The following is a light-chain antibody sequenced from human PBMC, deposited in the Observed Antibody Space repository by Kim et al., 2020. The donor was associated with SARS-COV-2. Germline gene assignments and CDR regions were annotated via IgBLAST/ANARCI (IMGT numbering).Light chain of an antibody. Sequence: SYELTQPPSVSVSPGQTASITCSGDKLGETYAFWYQQKPGQSPVLVIYEENKRPSGIPERFSASSSGNTATLTISGTQAMDEADYYCQAWDSNTSRVFGGGTKLTVL. CDR2: EEN. V-gene: IGLV3-1*01. CDR1: KLGETY. J-gene: IGLJ2*01. CDR3: QAWDSNTSRV.